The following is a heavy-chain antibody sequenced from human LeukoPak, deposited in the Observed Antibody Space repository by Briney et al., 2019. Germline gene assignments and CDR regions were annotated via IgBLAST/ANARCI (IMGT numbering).Heavy chain of an antibody. J-gene: IGHJ4*02. CDR3: AKWATFVYCSSTSCYIDY. Sequence: GGSLRLSCSASGFTFSGYAMSWVRQAPGKGLEWVSASSGSGGSTYYADSVKGRFTISRDNSKNTLYLQMNSLRAEDTAVYYCAKWATFVYCSSTSCYIDYWGQGTLVTVSS. D-gene: IGHD2-2*02. V-gene: IGHV3-23*01. CDR1: GFTFSGYA. CDR2: SSGSGGST.